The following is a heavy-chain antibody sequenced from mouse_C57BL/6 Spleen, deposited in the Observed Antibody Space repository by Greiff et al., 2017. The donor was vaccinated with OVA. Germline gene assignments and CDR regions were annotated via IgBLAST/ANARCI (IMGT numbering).Heavy chain of an antibody. V-gene: IGHV3-6*01. CDR2: ISYDGSN. CDR3: ARGQIYYDYDGFAY. CDR1: GYSITSGYY. D-gene: IGHD2-4*01. Sequence: EVKLQESGPGLVKPSQSLSLTCSVTGYSITSGYYWNWIRQFPGNKLEWMGYISYDGSNNYNPSLKNRISITRDTSKNQFFLKWNSVTTEDTATYYGARGQIYYDYDGFAYWGQGTLVTVSA. J-gene: IGHJ3*01.